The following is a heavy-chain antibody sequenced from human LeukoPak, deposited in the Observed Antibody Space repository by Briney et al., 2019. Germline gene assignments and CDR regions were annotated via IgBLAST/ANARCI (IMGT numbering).Heavy chain of an antibody. CDR3: ARLPAIYYGSGSPWFDP. Sequence: KPSGTLSLTCAVSGGSISSGSYYWSWIRQPPGKGLEWIGYIYYSGSTNYNPSLKSRVTISVDTSKNQFSLKLSSVTAADTAVYYCARLPAIYYGSGSPWFDPWGQGTLVTVSS. D-gene: IGHD3-10*01. CDR1: GGSISSGSYY. J-gene: IGHJ5*02. V-gene: IGHV4-61*01. CDR2: IYYSGST.